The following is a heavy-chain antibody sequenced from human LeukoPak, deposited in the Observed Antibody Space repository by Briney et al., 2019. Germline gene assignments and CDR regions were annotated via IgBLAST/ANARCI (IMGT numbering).Heavy chain of an antibody. V-gene: IGHV4-39*01. CDR1: GGSISSSSYY. CDR3: ARPRYSSSPYFDY. Sequence: SETLSLTCTVSGGSISSSSYYWGWIRQPPGKGLEWIGSIYYSGSTYYNPSHKSRVTISVDTSKNQFSLKLSSVTAADTAVYYCARPRYSSSPYFDYWGQGTLVTVSS. CDR2: IYYSGST. D-gene: IGHD6-6*01. J-gene: IGHJ4*02.